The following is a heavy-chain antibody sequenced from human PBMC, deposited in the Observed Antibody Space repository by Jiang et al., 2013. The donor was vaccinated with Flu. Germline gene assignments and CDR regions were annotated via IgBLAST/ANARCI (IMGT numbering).Heavy chain of an antibody. D-gene: IGHD5-18*01. V-gene: IGHV1-69*04. J-gene: IGHJ4*02. CDR3: ARDSHDTAMVGLLDY. CDR2: IIPILGIA. Sequence: GQGLEWMGRIIPILGIANYAQKFQGRVTITADKSTSTAYMELSSLRSEDTAVYYCARDSHDTAMVGLLDYWGQGTLVTVSS.